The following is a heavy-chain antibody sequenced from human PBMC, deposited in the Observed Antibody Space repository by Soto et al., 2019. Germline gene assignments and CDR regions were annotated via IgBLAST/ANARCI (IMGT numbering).Heavy chain of an antibody. J-gene: IGHJ6*02. CDR1: GFTFSSYG. Sequence: GGSLRLSCAASGFTFSSYGMHWVRQAPGKGLEWVAVIWYDGSNKYYADSVRGRFTISRDNSKNTLYLQMNSLRAEDTAVYYCARVGAAAGISGDYYYYYGMDVWGQGTTVTVSS. D-gene: IGHD6-13*01. V-gene: IGHV3-33*01. CDR3: ARVGAAAGISGDYYYYYGMDV. CDR2: IWYDGSNK.